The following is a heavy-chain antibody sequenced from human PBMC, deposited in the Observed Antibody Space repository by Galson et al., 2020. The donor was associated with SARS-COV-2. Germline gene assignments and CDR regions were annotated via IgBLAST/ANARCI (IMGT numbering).Heavy chain of an antibody. D-gene: IGHD4-17*01. Sequence: SETLSLTCTVSGGSISSYYWSWIRQPPGKGLEWIGYIYTSGSTNYNPSLKSRVTISVDTSKNQFSLKLSSVTAADTAVYYCAISLSVTYGDYMPLYYWGQGTLVTVSS. CDR1: GGSISSYY. V-gene: IGHV4-4*08. CDR3: AISLSVTYGDYMPLYY. CDR2: IYTSGST. J-gene: IGHJ4*02.